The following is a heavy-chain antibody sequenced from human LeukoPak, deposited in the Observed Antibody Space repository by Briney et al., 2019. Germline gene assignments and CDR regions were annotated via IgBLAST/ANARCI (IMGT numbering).Heavy chain of an antibody. CDR3: ARDVAGYGDSEFDY. CDR1: GFTFSSYS. V-gene: IGHV3-21*01. J-gene: IGHJ4*02. D-gene: IGHD4-17*01. Sequence: PGGSLRLSCAPSGFTFSSYSMNSVRQAPGKGLEWVSSISSSSSYIYYADSVKGRFTISRDNAKNSLYLQMNSLRAEDTAVYYCARDVAGYGDSEFDYWGQGTLVTVSS. CDR2: ISSSSSYI.